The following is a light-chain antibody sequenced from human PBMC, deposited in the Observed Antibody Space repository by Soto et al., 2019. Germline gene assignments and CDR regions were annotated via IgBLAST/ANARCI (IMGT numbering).Light chain of an antibody. Sequence: QSALTQPASVSGSPGQSITISCTGTSSDVGSYNLVSWYQQHPGKAPKLMIYEGSKRPSGVSNRFSGSKSGNTASLTISRLQAEDEADYYCCSYAGSRLVFGGGTKLTVL. CDR3: CSYAGSRLV. J-gene: IGLJ2*01. CDR1: SSDVGSYNL. CDR2: EGS. V-gene: IGLV2-23*01.